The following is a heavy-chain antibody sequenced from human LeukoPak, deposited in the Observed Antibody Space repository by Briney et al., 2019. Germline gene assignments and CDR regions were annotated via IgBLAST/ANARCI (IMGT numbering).Heavy chain of an antibody. D-gene: IGHD6-6*01. CDR3: ARDRLTTYRSSSTFDY. CDR2: ISAYNGNT. J-gene: IGHJ4*02. V-gene: IGHV1-18*01. CDR1: GYTFSSSG. Sequence: ASVKVSCKASGYTFSSSGISWVRQAPGQGLEWVGWISAYNGNTNYAQKFQGRVTMTTDTSTNTAYMELRSLRSDDTAVYYCARDRLTTYRSSSTFDYWGQGTLVTVSS.